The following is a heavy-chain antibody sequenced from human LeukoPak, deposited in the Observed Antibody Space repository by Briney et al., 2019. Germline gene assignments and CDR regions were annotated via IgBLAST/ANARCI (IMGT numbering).Heavy chain of an antibody. CDR2: ISGSGGST. CDR3: AKDRTGSYPNWFDP. J-gene: IGHJ5*02. V-gene: IGHV3-23*01. D-gene: IGHD1-26*01. Sequence: PGGSLRLSCAASGFTFSSYAMSWVRQAPGKGLEWVSSISGSGGSTYYADSVKGRFTISRDKSKNTLYLQMNSLRAEDTAVYYCAKDRTGSYPNWFDPWGQGTLVTVSS. CDR1: GFTFSSYA.